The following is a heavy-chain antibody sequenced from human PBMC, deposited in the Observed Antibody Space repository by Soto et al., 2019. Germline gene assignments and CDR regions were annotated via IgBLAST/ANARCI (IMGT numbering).Heavy chain of an antibody. J-gene: IGHJ6*02. CDR1: GFTLSSYS. V-gene: IGHV3-30*14. CDR2: ISSDGTEK. Sequence: QVQLVESGGGVAQPGRSLRLFCAASGFTLSSYSLHWVRQSPGKGLEWVAAISSDGTEKHYADSVKGRFTISGDNSKNSLYRQLTSLRIEASAVYYCARMCGFSYWPGKRGIDVWGQGTTVSVSS. D-gene: IGHD5-18*01. CDR3: ARMCGFSYWPGKRGIDV.